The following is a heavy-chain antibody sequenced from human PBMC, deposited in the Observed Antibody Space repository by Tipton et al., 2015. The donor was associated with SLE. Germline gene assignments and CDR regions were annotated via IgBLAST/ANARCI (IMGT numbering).Heavy chain of an antibody. Sequence: QLVQSGGGVVRPGGSLRLSCAGSGFKFDDYAMSWVRQPPGKGLQWISNINWNGGSTTYADSVKDRFIISRDNANNSLFLQMNSLSVEDTALYYCTLRGVQTQFDPWGPGILVTVSS. D-gene: IGHD3-10*01. CDR2: INWNGGST. V-gene: IGHV3-20*04. J-gene: IGHJ5*02. CDR3: TLRGVQTQFDP. CDR1: GFKFDDYA.